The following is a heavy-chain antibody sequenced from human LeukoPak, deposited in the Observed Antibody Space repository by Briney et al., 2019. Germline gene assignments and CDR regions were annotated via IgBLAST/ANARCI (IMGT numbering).Heavy chain of an antibody. V-gene: IGHV4-59*01. CDR1: GGSISSYY. J-gene: IGHJ4*02. Sequence: PSETLSLTCTVSGGSISSYYWSWIRQPPGKGLEWIGYIYYSGSTNYNPSLKSRVTISVDTSKNQFSLKLSSVTAAVTAVYYCARVIRSGYYRYFDYWGQGTLVTVSS. CDR3: ARVIRSGYYRYFDY. D-gene: IGHD3-3*01. CDR2: IYYSGST.